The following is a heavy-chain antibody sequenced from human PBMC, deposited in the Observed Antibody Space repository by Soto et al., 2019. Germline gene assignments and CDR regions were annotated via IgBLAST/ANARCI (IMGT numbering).Heavy chain of an antibody. V-gene: IGHV3-48*01. CDR3: ARARRRDAEHYDIFTGYPTIDYYYYKDV. J-gene: IGHJ6*03. CDR1: GFTFSSYS. Sequence: EVQLVESGGGLVQPGGSLRLSCAASGFTFSSYSMNWVRQAPGKGLEWVSYISSSSSTIYYADSVKGRFTISRDNAKNSLYLQMNSLRAEDTAVYYCARARRRDAEHYDIFTGYPTIDYYYYKDVRGKGTTVTVSS. D-gene: IGHD3-9*01. CDR2: ISSSSSTI.